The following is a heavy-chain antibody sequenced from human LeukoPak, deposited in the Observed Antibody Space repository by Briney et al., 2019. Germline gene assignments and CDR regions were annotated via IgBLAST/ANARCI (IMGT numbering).Heavy chain of an antibody. V-gene: IGHV3-11*05. CDR1: GFTFSDYY. CDR2: ISGSISYT. CDR3: ARDQAGGVVVPAAYDY. Sequence: GGSLRLSCAASGFTFSDYYMSWIRQAPGKGLEWVSYISGSISYTNYADSVKGRFTISRDNAKNSLYLQMNSLRAEDTAVYYCARDQAGGVVVPAAYDYWGQGTLVTVSS. J-gene: IGHJ4*02. D-gene: IGHD2-2*01.